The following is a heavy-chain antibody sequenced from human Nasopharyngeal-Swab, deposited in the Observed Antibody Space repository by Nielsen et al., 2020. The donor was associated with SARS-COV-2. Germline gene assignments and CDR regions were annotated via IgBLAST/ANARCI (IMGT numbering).Heavy chain of an antibody. D-gene: IGHD6-19*01. Sequence: ASVKVSCKASGYTFTSYGISWVRQAPGQGLEWMGWISAYNGNTNYAPKLQGRVTMTTDTSTSTAYMELRSLRSDDTAVYYCARVRIAVAGTYYYYGMDVWGQGTTVTVSS. J-gene: IGHJ6*02. CDR2: ISAYNGNT. V-gene: IGHV1-18*01. CDR3: ARVRIAVAGTYYYYGMDV. CDR1: GYTFTSYG.